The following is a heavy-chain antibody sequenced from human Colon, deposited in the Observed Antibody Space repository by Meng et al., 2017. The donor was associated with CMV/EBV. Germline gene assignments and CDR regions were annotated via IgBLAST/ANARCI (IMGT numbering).Heavy chain of an antibody. CDR1: GYKSRSGS. Sequence: SCNTYGYKSRSGSMPSMRQAPGQGLEWMGIFDPRSDSTNYAENFVGRFTMTADMSTNTMHMELSSLRSDDTAVYYCARDNSNWSTDFWGQGTLVTVSS. D-gene: IGHD4-11*01. CDR2: FDPRSDST. CDR3: ARDNSNWSTDF. J-gene: IGHJ4*02. V-gene: IGHV1-46*01.